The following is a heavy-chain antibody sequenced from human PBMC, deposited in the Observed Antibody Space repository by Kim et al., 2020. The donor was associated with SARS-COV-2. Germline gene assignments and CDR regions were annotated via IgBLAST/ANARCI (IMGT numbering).Heavy chain of an antibody. CDR2: INHSGST. V-gene: IGHV4-34*01. CDR3: ARPKAHPGGGNSGGIDY. J-gene: IGHJ4*02. D-gene: IGHD2-21*02. CDR1: GGSFRGYY. Sequence: SETLSLTCAVYGGSFRGYYWSWIRQPPGKGLEWIGEINHSGSTNYNPSHQSPVTISVDTSKNQFSLKLSSVTAPDTAVYYCARPKAHPGGGNSGGIDYWGQGTLATVSS.